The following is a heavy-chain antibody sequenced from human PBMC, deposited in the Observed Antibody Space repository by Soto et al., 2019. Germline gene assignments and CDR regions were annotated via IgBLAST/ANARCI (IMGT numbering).Heavy chain of an antibody. CDR2: INQGGSEK. J-gene: IGHJ6*02. V-gene: IGHV3-7*03. CDR3: VKERSRMTATSPIPYYFGMDV. D-gene: IGHD2-21*02. Sequence: EVQLVESGGGLVQPGGSLRLSCVVSGFTFIDHWMSWVRQAPGKGLEWVANINQGGSEKFYVNSVKGRFTISRDNAKSSLFLQMTSLRAEDSAIYYCVKERSRMTATSPIPYYFGMDVWGQGTTVTVSS. CDR1: GFTFIDHW.